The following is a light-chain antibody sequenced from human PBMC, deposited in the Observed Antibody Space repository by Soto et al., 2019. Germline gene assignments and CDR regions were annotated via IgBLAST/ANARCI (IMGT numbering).Light chain of an antibody. CDR3: CSYAGSSTFV. Sequence: QSVLTQPASVSGPPGQSITISCTGTSSDVGSYNLVSWYQQHPGKAPKLIIYEGNKRPSGVSNRFSGSKSGNTASLTISGLQAEDEADYYCCSYAGSSTFVFGIGTKVTVL. V-gene: IGLV2-23*01. CDR1: SSDVGSYNL. J-gene: IGLJ1*01. CDR2: EGN.